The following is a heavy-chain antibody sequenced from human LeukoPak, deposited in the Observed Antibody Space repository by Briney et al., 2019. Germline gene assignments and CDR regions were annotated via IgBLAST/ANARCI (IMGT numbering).Heavy chain of an antibody. Sequence: GGSLRLSCAASGFTVSSNYMSWVRQAPGKGLEWVSVIYSGGSTYYADSVKGRFTISRDNSKNTLYLQMNSLRAEDTAVYYCARGPIQDYGSGSYEYWGQGTLVTVSS. CDR2: IYSGGST. CDR1: GFTVSSNY. D-gene: IGHD3-10*01. J-gene: IGHJ4*02. CDR3: ARGPIQDYGSGSYEY. V-gene: IGHV3-53*01.